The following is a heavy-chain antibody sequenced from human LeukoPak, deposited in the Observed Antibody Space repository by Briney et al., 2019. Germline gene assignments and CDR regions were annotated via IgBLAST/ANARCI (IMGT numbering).Heavy chain of an antibody. CDR3: ARGSNYYDSSGYDPHFDY. Sequence: AETLSLTCAVYGGSFRGYYWSGIRQPPGKGLEWIGEINHSGSTNYNPSLKSRVTISVDTSKNQFSLKLSSVTAADTAVYYCARGSNYYDSSGYDPHFDYWGQGTLVTVSS. CDR2: INHSGST. J-gene: IGHJ4*02. V-gene: IGHV4-34*01. CDR1: GGSFRGYY. D-gene: IGHD3-22*01.